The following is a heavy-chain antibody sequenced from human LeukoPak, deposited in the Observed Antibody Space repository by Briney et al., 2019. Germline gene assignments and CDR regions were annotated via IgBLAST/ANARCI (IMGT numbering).Heavy chain of an antibody. CDR2: IIPIFGTA. CDR1: GGTFSSYA. J-gene: IGHJ5*02. Sequence: SVKVSCKASGGTFSSYAISWVRQAPGQGLEWMGRIIPIFGTANYAQKFQGRVTITTDESTSTAYMELSSLRSEDTAVYYCARVPFSGGSRYSGESLDNWFDPWGQGTLVTVSS. V-gene: IGHV1-69*05. CDR3: ARVPFSGGSRYSGESLDNWFDP. D-gene: IGHD2-15*01.